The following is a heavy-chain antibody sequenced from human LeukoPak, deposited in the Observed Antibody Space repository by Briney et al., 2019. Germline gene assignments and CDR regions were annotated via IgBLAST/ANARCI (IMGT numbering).Heavy chain of an antibody. V-gene: IGHV4-38-2*02. CDR2: VYRSGST. D-gene: IGHD7-27*01. J-gene: IGHJ4*02. Sequence: SETLSLSCVGSGYPISSGYHWGWIRQPPGEGLEWMGSVYRSGSTYYNPSLKSRVTISVDTSKNQISLKVRSVTAADTAVYYCARENWVFDYWGQGILVTVSS. CDR1: GYPISSGYH. CDR3: ARENWVFDY.